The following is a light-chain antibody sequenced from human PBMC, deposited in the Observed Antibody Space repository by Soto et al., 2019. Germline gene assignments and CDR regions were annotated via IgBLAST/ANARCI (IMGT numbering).Light chain of an antibody. Sequence: RLTQSPSSLSVSVGDRVTITCRASQGISNYVAWYQQKPGKVPKLLIYTTSTLQSGVPSRFSGSGSGTDFTLTISSLQPEDVATYYCQKYDSAPLLAFGGGTKVEIK. CDR3: QKYDSAPLLA. J-gene: IGKJ4*01. CDR1: QGISNY. V-gene: IGKV1-27*01. CDR2: TTS.